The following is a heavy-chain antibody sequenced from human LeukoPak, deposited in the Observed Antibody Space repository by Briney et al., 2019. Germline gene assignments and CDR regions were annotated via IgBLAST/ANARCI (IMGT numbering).Heavy chain of an antibody. CDR2: INPSGGST. V-gene: IGHV1-46*01. J-gene: IGHJ4*02. CDR3: ARDRGDGYNLIEYYFDY. D-gene: IGHD5-24*01. Sequence: ASVKVSCKASGYTFTSYGISWVRQAPGQGLEWMGIINPSGGSTSYAQKFQGRVTMTRDTSTSTVYMELSSLRSEDTAVYYCARDRGDGYNLIEYYFDYWGQGTLVTVSS. CDR1: GYTFTSYG.